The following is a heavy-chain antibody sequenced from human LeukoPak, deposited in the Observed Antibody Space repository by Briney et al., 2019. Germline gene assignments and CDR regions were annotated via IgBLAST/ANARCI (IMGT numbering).Heavy chain of an antibody. CDR1: GGSISSSSYY. Sequence: SETLSLTCTVSGGSISSSSYYWGWIRQPPGKGLEWIGSIYYSGSTYYNPSLKSRVTISVDTSKNQFSLKLSSVTAADTAVYYCARTISYYDSSGYLTSYNWFDPWGQGTLVTVSS. CDR2: IYYSGST. V-gene: IGHV4-39*01. D-gene: IGHD3-22*01. CDR3: ARTISYYDSSGYLTSYNWFDP. J-gene: IGHJ5*02.